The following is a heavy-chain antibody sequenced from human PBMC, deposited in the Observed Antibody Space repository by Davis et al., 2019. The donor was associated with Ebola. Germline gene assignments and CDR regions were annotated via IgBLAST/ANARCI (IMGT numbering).Heavy chain of an antibody. CDR1: GFTFSSYA. V-gene: IGHV3-30-3*01. J-gene: IGHJ4*02. D-gene: IGHD1-14*01. CDR3: ARDTGMGFDY. Sequence: GESLKISCAASGFTFSSYAMHWVRQAPGKGLEWVAVISYDGSNKYYADSVKGRFTISRDNSKNTLYLQMNSLRAEDTAVYYCARDTGMGFDYWGQGTLVTVSS. CDR2: ISYDGSNK.